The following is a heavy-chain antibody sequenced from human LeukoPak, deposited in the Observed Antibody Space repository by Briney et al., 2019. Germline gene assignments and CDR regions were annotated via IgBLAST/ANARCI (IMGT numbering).Heavy chain of an antibody. D-gene: IGHD6-19*01. Sequence: PSGTLSLTCAVSGGSISSSNWWSWVRQPPGKGLEWIGEIYHSGSTNYNPSLKSRVTISVDKSKNQFSLKLSSVTAADTAVYYCARDSYSSGWHITHDYWGQGTLVTVSS. V-gene: IGHV4-4*02. CDR3: ARDSYSSGWHITHDY. CDR1: GGSISSSNW. CDR2: IYHSGST. J-gene: IGHJ4*02.